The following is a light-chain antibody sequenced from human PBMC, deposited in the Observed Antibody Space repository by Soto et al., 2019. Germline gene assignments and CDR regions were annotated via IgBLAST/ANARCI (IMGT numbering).Light chain of an antibody. CDR3: CSYARSSTYV. V-gene: IGLV2-23*01. CDR2: EGS. CDR1: SSDVGNYNL. Sequence: QSALTQPASVSGSPGQSITISCTGTSSDVGNYNLVSWYQQHPGKAPKFMIYEGSKRPSGVSNRFSGSKSGNTAYLTISGLQAEDEAHYYCCSYARSSTYVFGTGTKLTVL. J-gene: IGLJ1*01.